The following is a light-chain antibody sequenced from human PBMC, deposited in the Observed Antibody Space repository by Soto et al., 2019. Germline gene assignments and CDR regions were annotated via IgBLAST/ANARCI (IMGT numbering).Light chain of an antibody. CDR1: QGIRND. CDR3: LQDYNYPRT. Sequence: AIQMTQAPSSLSASVGDRVSITCRASQGIRNDLGWYQQKPGKAPKLLIYDASTLQSGVPSRFSGSGSGTDFTLTISSLQPEDFATYYCLQDYNYPRTFGQGTKVEIK. CDR2: DAS. V-gene: IGKV1-6*01. J-gene: IGKJ1*01.